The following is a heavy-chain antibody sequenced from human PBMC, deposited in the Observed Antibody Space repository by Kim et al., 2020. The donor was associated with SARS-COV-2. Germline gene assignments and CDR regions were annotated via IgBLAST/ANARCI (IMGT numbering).Heavy chain of an antibody. CDR1: GFTFSDYY. D-gene: IGHD3-3*01. J-gene: IGHJ6*02. CDR3: ARDVRFLEWLGTYYYYGMDV. CDR2: ISSSSSYT. Sequence: GGSLRLSCAASGFTFSDYYMSWIRQAPGKVLEWVSYISSSSSYTNYADSVKGRFTISRDNAKNSLYLQMNSLRAEDTAVYYCARDVRFLEWLGTYYYYGMDVWGQGTTVTVSS. V-gene: IGHV3-11*05.